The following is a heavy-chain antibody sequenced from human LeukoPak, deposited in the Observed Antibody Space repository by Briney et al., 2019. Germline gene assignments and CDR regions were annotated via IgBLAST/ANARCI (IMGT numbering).Heavy chain of an antibody. J-gene: IGHJ4*02. CDR2: VSGSGRGENT. V-gene: IGHV3-23*01. CDR1: GFTFSSSA. CDR3: AKDLSSGSRGAY. D-gene: IGHD6-19*01. Sequence: GGSLRLSCAASGFTFSSSAMSWVRQAPGKGLEWVSNVSGSGRGENTYYADSVKGRFTISRDNSKNTLYLQMNSLRAEDTGVYYCAKDLSSGSRGAYWGQGTLVTVSS.